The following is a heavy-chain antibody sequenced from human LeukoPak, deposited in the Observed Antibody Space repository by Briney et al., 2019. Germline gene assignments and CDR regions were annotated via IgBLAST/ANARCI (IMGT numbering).Heavy chain of an antibody. CDR2: IYWNDDK. V-gene: IGHV2-5*01. CDR3: AHRGYYYECQGFSWLAP. Sequence: SGPTLVNPTQTLTLTCTFSGFSLSTSGVGVGWIRQPPGKALEWLSLIYWNDDKRYSPSLKSRLTITKDNSKNQVVVTMTNMDPVDTATYYCAHRGYYYECQGFSWLAPWGKGTLVTVSS. CDR1: GFSLSTSGVG. D-gene: IGHD3-22*01. J-gene: IGHJ5*02.